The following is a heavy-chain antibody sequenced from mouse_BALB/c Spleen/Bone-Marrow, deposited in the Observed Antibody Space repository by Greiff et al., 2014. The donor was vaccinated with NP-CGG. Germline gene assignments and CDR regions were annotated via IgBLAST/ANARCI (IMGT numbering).Heavy chain of an antibody. J-gene: IGHJ2*01. CDR1: GFTFSSYA. D-gene: IGHD1-2*01. CDR2: ISSGGSYT. Sequence: EVKLMESGGGLVEPGGSLKLSCAASGFTFSSYAMSWVRQTPEKRLEWVATISSGGSYTYYPDSVKGRFTISRDNAKNTLYLQMSSLRSEDTAMYYCARGNYGYGNYFDYWGQGTTLTVSS. CDR3: ARGNYGYGNYFDY. V-gene: IGHV5-9-1*01.